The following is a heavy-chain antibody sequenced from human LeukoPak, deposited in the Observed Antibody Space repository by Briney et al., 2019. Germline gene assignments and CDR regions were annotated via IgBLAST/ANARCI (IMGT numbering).Heavy chain of an antibody. D-gene: IGHD1-14*01. CDR2: INADGSTA. J-gene: IGHJ3*01. CDR1: GFTFSSYW. CDR3: VVVVEPPDSDGFDV. V-gene: IGHV3-74*01. Sequence: GGSLRLSCAASGFTFSSYWMSWVRQAPGKGLAWVSLINADGSTATYADSVKGRFTISRDNARNTLSLQMNSLTIEDTAVYYCVVVVEPPDSDGFDVWGQGTMITVSS.